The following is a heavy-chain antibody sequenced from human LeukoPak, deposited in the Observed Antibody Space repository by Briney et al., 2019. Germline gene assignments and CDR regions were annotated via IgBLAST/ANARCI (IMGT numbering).Heavy chain of an antibody. CDR2: IYYSGST. Sequence: SETLSLTCSVSGASISTSAYYWGWIRQPPGKGLEWIGSIYYSGSTYYNASLNSRVTISIDTSKNLFSLRLNSNCAKSGGHGLIDNWGQGTLVTVSS. J-gene: IGHJ4*02. D-gene: IGHD1-26*01. CDR3: DN. V-gene: IGHV4-39*01. CDR1: GASISTSAYY.